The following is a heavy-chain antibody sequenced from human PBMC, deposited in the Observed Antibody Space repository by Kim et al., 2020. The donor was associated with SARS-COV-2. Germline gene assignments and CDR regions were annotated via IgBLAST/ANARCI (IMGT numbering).Heavy chain of an antibody. CDR3: ARDGGLTIFGVAANYYYYGMDV. CDR1: GGSISSYY. D-gene: IGHD3-3*01. V-gene: IGHV4-59*01. J-gene: IGHJ6*02. Sequence: SETLSLTCTVSGGSISSYYWSWIRQPPGNGLEWIGYIYYSGSTNYNPSLKSRVTISVDTSKNQFSLKLSSVTAADTAVYYCARDGGLTIFGVAANYYYYGMDVWGQGTTVTVSS. CDR2: IYYSGST.